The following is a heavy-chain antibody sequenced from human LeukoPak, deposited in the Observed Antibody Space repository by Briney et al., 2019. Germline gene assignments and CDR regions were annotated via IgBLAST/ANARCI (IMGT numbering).Heavy chain of an antibody. CDR3: ASLGEGIQLWPWLDL. CDR1: GFTFSSYS. J-gene: IGHJ2*01. D-gene: IGHD5-18*01. V-gene: IGHV3-21*01. CDR2: ISSSSSYI. Sequence: GGSLRLSCAASGFTFSSYSMNWVRLAPGKGLEWVSSISSSSSYIYYADSVKGRFTISRDNAKNSLYLQMNSLRAEDTAVYYCASLGEGIQLWPWLDLWGRGTLVTVSS.